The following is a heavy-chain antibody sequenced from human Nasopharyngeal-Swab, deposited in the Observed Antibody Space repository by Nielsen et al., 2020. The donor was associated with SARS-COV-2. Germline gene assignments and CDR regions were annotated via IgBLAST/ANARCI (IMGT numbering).Heavy chain of an antibody. CDR2: IYPGDSTT. Sequence: EESLKISCQGSGYSFSTYWIGWVRQMPGKGLEWMGIIYPGDSTTKYRPSFQGQVTISADKSISTAYLQWSSLKASDTAMYYCARRGYSGYEYYGMDVWGQGTTVTVSS. CDR1: GYSFSTYW. J-gene: IGHJ6*02. D-gene: IGHD5-12*01. V-gene: IGHV5-51*01. CDR3: ARRGYSGYEYYGMDV.